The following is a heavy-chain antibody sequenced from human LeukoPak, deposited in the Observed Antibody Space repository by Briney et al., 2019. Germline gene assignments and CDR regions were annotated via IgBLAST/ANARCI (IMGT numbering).Heavy chain of an antibody. V-gene: IGHV4-59*11. CDR2: IYYSGST. CDR1: GGSISSHY. D-gene: IGHD3-3*01. CDR3: ARLVLRFYYTDV. J-gene: IGHJ6*03. Sequence: SETLSLTCTVSGGSISSHYWSWIRQPPGKGLEWIGYIYYSGSTNYNPSLKSRVTISVDTSKNQFSLKLSSVTAADTAVYYCARLVLRFYYTDVWGKGTTVTVSS.